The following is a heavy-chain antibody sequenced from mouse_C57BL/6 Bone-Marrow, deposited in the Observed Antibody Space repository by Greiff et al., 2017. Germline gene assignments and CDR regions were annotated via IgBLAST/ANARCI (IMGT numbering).Heavy chain of an antibody. D-gene: IGHD2-2*01. V-gene: IGHV14-4*01. CDR1: GFNIKDDY. CDR3: TTAAYGYDGVAY. J-gene: IGHJ3*01. Sequence: EVQLQQSGAELVRPGASVKLSCTASGFNIKDDYMHGVKQRPEQGLEWIGWIDPENGDTEYASKFQGKATITADTSSNTAYLQLSSLTSEDTAVYYCTTAAYGYDGVAYWGQGTLVTVSA. CDR2: IDPENGDT.